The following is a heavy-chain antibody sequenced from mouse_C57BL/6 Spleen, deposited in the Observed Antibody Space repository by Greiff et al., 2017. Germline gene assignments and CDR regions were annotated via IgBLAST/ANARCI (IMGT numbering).Heavy chain of an antibody. CDR3: ARSRLRSSYFYY. D-gene: IGHD1-1*01. V-gene: IGHV1-54*01. Sequence: QVQLQQSGAELVRPGTSVKVSCKASGYAFTNYLIEWVKQRPGQGLEWIGVINPGSGGTNYNEKFKGKATLTADKSSSTAYMQLSSLTSEDSAVYFCARSRLRSSYFYYWDQGTTLTVSS. J-gene: IGHJ2*01. CDR2: INPGSGGT. CDR1: GYAFTNYL.